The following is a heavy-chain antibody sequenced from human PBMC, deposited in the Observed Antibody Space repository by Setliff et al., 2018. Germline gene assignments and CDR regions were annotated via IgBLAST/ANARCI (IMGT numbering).Heavy chain of an antibody. J-gene: IGHJ4*02. D-gene: IGHD6-19*01. CDR3: VRDWYTSGWYEVDN. CDR1: GFTFSDYY. CDR2: ISSSGSTI. V-gene: IGHV3-11*04. Sequence: GGSLRLSCAASGFTFSDYYMSWIRQAPGKGLEWVSYISSSGSTIYYADSVKGRFTISRDNAKNSLYLQMNSRRAEDTAVYYCVRDWYTSGWYEVDNWGQGTLVTVSS.